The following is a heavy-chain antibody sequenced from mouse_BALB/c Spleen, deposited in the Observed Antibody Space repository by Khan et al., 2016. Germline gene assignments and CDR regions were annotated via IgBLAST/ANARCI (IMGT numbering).Heavy chain of an antibody. CDR2: IYPGNVNT. CDR1: GYTFTSYY. Sequence: QVQLQQSGPELVKPGASVRISCKASGYTFTSYYIHWVKQRPGQGLEWIGWIYPGNVNTKYNEKFKGKATLTADKSSSTAYMQLSSLTSEDSAVYFCASQIGFAYWGQGTLVTVSA. V-gene: IGHV1S56*01. J-gene: IGHJ3*01. CDR3: ASQIGFAY.